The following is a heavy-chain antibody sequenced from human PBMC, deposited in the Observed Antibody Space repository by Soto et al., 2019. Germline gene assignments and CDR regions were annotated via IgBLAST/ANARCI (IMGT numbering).Heavy chain of an antibody. CDR1: GFSLSTSGVG. CDR2: IYWDDDK. J-gene: IGHJ4*02. D-gene: IGHD3-22*01. Sequence: GSGPTLVNPTQTLTLTCTFSGFSLSTSGVGVGWIRQPPGKALEWLALIYWDDDKRYSPSLKSRLTITKDTSKNQVVLTMTNMDPVDTATYYCARLHYYYDSSGYYSTPFDYWGQGTLVTVSS. V-gene: IGHV2-5*02. CDR3: ARLHYYYDSSGYYSTPFDY.